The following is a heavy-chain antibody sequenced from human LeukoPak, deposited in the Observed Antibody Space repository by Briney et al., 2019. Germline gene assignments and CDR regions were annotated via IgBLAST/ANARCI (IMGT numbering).Heavy chain of an antibody. CDR3: ARDSSGWYDY. V-gene: IGHV4-31*03. CDR1: GGSISSGGYY. Sequence: PSETLSLACTVSGGSISSGGYYWSWIRQHPGKGLEWIGYINYSGSTYYNPSLKSRVTISVDTSKNQFSLKLSSVTAADTAVYCCARDSSGWYDYWGQGTLVTVSS. D-gene: IGHD6-19*01. J-gene: IGHJ4*02. CDR2: INYSGST.